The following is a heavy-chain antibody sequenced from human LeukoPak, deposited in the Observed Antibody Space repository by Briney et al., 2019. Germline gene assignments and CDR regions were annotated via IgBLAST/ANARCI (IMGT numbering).Heavy chain of an antibody. Sequence: PSETLSLTCTVSGGSISSGDYYWSWIRQPPGKGLEWIGYIYYSGSTYYNPSLKSRVTISVDTSKNQFSLKLSSVTAADTAVYYCTRDSGGDFWSGYLGPRNLDYWGQGTLVTVSS. J-gene: IGHJ4*02. CDR1: GGSISSGDYY. CDR2: IYYSGST. D-gene: IGHD3-3*01. CDR3: TRDSGGDFWSGYLGPRNLDY. V-gene: IGHV4-30-4*01.